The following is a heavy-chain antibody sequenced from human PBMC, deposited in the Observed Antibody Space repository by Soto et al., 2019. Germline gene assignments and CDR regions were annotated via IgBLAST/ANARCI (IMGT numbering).Heavy chain of an antibody. CDR1: GYSFSGYD. D-gene: IGHD3-10*01. V-gene: IGHV1-18*04. CDR2: VSTSIRST. Sequence: QGTLVQSGPEVKKPGASVKVSCTASGYSFSGYDITWVRQAPGQGLEWLGWVSTSIRSTMSAEKLQGRLTMTTDSATAPVCIELGGLTSDDTAVYYCARDSGAALYGEDALDIWVQGTMVSVSS. J-gene: IGHJ3*02. CDR3: ARDSGAALYGEDALDI.